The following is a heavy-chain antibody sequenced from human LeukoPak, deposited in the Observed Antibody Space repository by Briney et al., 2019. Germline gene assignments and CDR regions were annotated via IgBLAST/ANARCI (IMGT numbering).Heavy chain of an antibody. CDR2: IYYSGST. CDR1: GGSISSGGYY. D-gene: IGHD3-22*01. V-gene: IGHV4-61*08. Sequence: SETLSRTCTVSGGSISSGGYYWSWIRQHPGKGQEWIGYIYYSGSTNYNPSLKSRVTISVDTSKNQFSLKLSSVTAADTAVYYCARDPRDYYDSSGHWFDYWGQGTLVTVSS. J-gene: IGHJ4*02. CDR3: ARDPRDYYDSSGHWFDY.